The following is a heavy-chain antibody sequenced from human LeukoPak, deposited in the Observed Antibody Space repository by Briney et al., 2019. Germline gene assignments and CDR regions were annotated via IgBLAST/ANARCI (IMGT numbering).Heavy chain of an antibody. V-gene: IGHV4-34*01. CDR3: ARAEQQLARYLGY. Sequence: SETLSLTCAVYGGSFSGYYWSWIRQPPGKGLEGIGEINHSGSTNYNPSLKTRVTISVDTSKNQFSLKLSSVTAADTAMYYCARAEQQLARYLGYWGTGALVTVSA. J-gene: IGHJ4*02. CDR1: GGSFSGYY. D-gene: IGHD6-13*01. CDR2: INHSGST.